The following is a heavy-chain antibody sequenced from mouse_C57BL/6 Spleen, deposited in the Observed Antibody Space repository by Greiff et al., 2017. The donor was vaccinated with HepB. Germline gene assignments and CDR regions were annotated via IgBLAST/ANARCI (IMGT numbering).Heavy chain of an antibody. CDR1: GYTFTDYN. V-gene: IGHV1-18*01. D-gene: IGHD2-3*01. J-gene: IGHJ1*03. CDR3: ARSVDGYRLYWYFDV. CDR2: INPNNGGT. Sequence: VQLQQSGPELVKPGASVKIPCKASGYTFTDYNMDWVKQSHGKSLEWIGDINPNNGGTIYNQKFKGKATLTVDKSSSTAYMELRSLTSEDTAVYYCARSVDGYRLYWYFDVWGTGTTVTVSS.